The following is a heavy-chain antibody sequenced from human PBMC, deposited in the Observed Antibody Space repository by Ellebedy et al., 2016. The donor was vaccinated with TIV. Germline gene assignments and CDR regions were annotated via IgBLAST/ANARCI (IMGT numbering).Heavy chain of an antibody. Sequence: GESLKISXPASGFTFRSYGMHWVRQAPGKGLEWVVVISYDGSNKYYADSVKGRFTISRDNSKNTLYLQMNSLRSEDTAVYYCAKPPATYSSSTSPGDWYFDLWGRGTLVTVSS. V-gene: IGHV3-30*18. CDR3: AKPPATYSSSTSPGDWYFDL. CDR1: GFTFRSYG. CDR2: ISYDGSNK. D-gene: IGHD6-6*01. J-gene: IGHJ2*01.